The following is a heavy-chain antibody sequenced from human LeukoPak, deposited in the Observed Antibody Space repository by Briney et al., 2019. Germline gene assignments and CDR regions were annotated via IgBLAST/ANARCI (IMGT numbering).Heavy chain of an antibody. CDR2: ISSSSSTI. CDR3: AKDDGITGTTDWFDP. J-gene: IGHJ5*02. V-gene: IGHV3-48*01. CDR1: GFTFSSYS. Sequence: GGSLTLSCAASGFTFSSYSMNWVRQAPGKGLEWVSYISSSSSTIYYADSVKGRFTISRDNAKNSLYLQMNSLRAEDTAVYYCAKDDGITGTTDWFDPWGQGTLVTVSS. D-gene: IGHD1-7*01.